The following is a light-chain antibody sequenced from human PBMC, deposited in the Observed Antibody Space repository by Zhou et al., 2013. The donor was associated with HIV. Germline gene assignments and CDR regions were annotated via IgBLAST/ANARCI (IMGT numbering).Light chain of an antibody. CDR3: QQYSXVTDD. CDR1: QSVSSK. Sequence: EIVMTQSPATLSVSPGERATLSCRASQSVSSKLAWYQQKPGQAPRLLIYDASTRATGISVRFSGSGSGTEFTLTISSLEPEDFAVYYCQQYSXVTDDFGQGTK. J-gene: IGKJ2*01. CDR2: DAS. V-gene: IGKV3-15*01.